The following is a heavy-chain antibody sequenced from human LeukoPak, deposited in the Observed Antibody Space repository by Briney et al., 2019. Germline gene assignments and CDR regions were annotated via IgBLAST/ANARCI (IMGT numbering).Heavy chain of an antibody. D-gene: IGHD3-10*01. V-gene: IGHV3-23*01. J-gene: IGHJ4*02. CDR2: INGDGSST. CDR3: AKWGAQSGSYRVVDS. CDR1: GIIFRSYA. Sequence: GGSLRLSCAASGIIFRSYAMSWVRQARGKGLEWVSAINGDGSSTYYAYSAKGRFTLSRDNSNNTLFLQMNSLRVEDTAVYYCAKWGAQSGSYRVVDSWGRGTLVTVSS.